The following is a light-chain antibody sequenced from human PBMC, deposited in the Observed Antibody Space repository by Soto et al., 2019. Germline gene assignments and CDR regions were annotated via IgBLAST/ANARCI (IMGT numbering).Light chain of an antibody. CDR3: SSYTNTALLV. J-gene: IGLJ2*01. CDR2: EVR. V-gene: IGLV2-14*01. Sequence: QSALTQPASVSGSPGQSITISFTGTSSDVGTYKYVSWYQQHPGKAPKLMIYEVRNRPSGVSNRFSGSKSVITASLTISALMREVEAPYYCSSYTNTALLVVGGGTQLSVL. CDR1: SSDVGTYKY.